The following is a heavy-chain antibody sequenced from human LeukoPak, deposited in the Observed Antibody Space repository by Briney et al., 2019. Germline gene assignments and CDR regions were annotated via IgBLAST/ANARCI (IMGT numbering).Heavy chain of an antibody. D-gene: IGHD2-2*01. CDR2: IHHSGST. V-gene: IGHV4-34*01. CDR3: ARALDIVVVPAARGWFDP. J-gene: IGHJ5*02. CDR1: GGSFSGYY. Sequence: SETLSLTCAVYGGSFSGYYWSWIRQPPGKGLECIGEIHHSGSTNYNPSLKSRVTLSVDTSKNQFSLKLSSVTAADTAVYYCARALDIVVVPAARGWFDPWGQGTLVTVSS.